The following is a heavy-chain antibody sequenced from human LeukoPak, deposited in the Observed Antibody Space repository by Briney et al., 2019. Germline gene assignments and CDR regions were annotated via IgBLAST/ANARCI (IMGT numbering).Heavy chain of an antibody. J-gene: IGHJ4*02. Sequence: GGSPRLSCAASGFTFSNYWMSWVRQAPGKGLEWVANIKQDGSEKYYVDSVKGRFTISRDNAKNSLYLQMNSLRAEDTAVYYCARDGLGGSGSFDFDYWGQGTLVTVSS. CDR2: IKQDGSEK. CDR1: GFTFSNYW. D-gene: IGHD3-10*01. V-gene: IGHV3-7*01. CDR3: ARDGLGGSGSFDFDY.